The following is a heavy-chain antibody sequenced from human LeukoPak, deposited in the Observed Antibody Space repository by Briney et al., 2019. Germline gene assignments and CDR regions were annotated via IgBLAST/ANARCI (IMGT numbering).Heavy chain of an antibody. CDR3: AKDRDDYGDFYWFDP. CDR2: ISGSGGST. V-gene: IGHV3-23*01. D-gene: IGHD4-17*01. CDR1: GFTFSSYA. J-gene: IGHJ5*02. Sequence: GGSLRLSCAASGFTFSSYAMSWVRQAPGKGLEWVSAISGSGGSTYYADSVKGRFTISRDNSKNTLYLQMNSLRAEDTAVYYCAKDRDDYGDFYWFDPWGQGTLVTVSS.